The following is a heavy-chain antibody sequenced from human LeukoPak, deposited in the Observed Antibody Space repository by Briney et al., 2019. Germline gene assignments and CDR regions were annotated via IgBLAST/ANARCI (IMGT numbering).Heavy chain of an antibody. CDR1: GFTFSSYG. D-gene: IGHD3-16*01. J-gene: IGHJ4*02. CDR3: ARVKTVYDYVWGSHYFDY. V-gene: IGHV3-30*19. Sequence: GGSLRLSCAASGFTFSSYGMHWVRQAPGKGLEWVAVISFDGSNKYYSDSVKGRFTISRDNSKNTLYLQMNSLRAEDTAVYYCARVKTVYDYVWGSHYFDYWGQGTLVTVSS. CDR2: ISFDGSNK.